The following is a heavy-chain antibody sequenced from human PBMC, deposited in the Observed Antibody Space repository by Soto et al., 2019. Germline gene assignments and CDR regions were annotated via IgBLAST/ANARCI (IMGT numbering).Heavy chain of an antibody. CDR1: GLTFSDHW. CDR3: ALDVNRWCFGVFDS. V-gene: IGHV3-7*03. D-gene: IGHD2-8*02. CDR2: IKKEGSEE. J-gene: IGHJ4*02. Sequence: GGPLTLSCAHSGLTFSDHWRNGVRQAPGKGLAWVANIKKEGSEEYYGESVKGRFTISRDNGEMSLYLQMTALIAEDTADYYGALDVNRWCFGVFDSRGQGTVVTGPS.